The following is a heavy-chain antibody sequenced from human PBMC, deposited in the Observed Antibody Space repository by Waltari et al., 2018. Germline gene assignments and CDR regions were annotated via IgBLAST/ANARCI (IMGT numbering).Heavy chain of an antibody. D-gene: IGHD3-10*01. CDR2: INPNSGGT. CDR3: ARSLGMNYYGSGSSDY. V-gene: IGHV1-2*06. CDR1: GYTFTGYY. Sequence: QVQLVQSGAEVKKPGASVKVSCKASGYTFTGYYMHWVRQAPGQGLEWMGRINPNSGGTNYAQKFQGRVTMTRDTSISTAYMELSRLRSDDTAVYYCARSLGMNYYGSGSSDYWGQGTLVTVSS. J-gene: IGHJ4*02.